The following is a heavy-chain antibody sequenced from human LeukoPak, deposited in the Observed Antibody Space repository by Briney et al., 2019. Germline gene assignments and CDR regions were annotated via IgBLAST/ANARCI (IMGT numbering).Heavy chain of an antibody. CDR3: AKDLRYCSSTSCRLPDY. Sequence: PGGSLRLSCAASGFTVSSNYMSWVRQAPGKGLEWVAVISYDGSNKYYADSVKGRFTISRDNSKNTLYLQMNSLRAEDTAVYYCAKDLRYCSSTSCRLPDYWGQGTLVTVSS. CDR2: ISYDGSNK. CDR1: GFTVSSNY. V-gene: IGHV3-30*18. D-gene: IGHD2-2*01. J-gene: IGHJ4*02.